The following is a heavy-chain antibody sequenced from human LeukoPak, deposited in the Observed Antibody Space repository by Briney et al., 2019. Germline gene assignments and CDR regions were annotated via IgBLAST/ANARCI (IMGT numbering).Heavy chain of an antibody. J-gene: IGHJ4*02. CDR2: ISSSSSYI. CDR3: ARDLYYYDSSGYSG. V-gene: IGHV3-21*01. CDR1: GFMFNSKW. Sequence: GGSLRLSCAASGFMFNSKWMSWVRQAPGKGLEWVSSISSSSSYIYYADSVKGRFTISRDNAKNSLYLQMNSLRAEDTAVYYCARDLYYYDSSGYSGWGQGTLVTVSS. D-gene: IGHD3-22*01.